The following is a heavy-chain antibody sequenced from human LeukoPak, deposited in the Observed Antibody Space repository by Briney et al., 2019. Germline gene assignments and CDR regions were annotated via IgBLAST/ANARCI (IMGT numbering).Heavy chain of an antibody. J-gene: IGHJ4*02. V-gene: IGHV3-23*01. Sequence: GGSQRLSCTASGFTFSSFAMSWVRQAPGKGLEWVSVIGVSSADTYYADCVKGRFTISRDNSKNTLYLQVNSLRAEDTAIYYCAREVRVGGLLSLDYWGQRTLVTVCS. CDR1: GFTFSSFA. D-gene: IGHD3-10*01. CDR3: AREVRVGGLLSLDY. CDR2: IGVSSADT.